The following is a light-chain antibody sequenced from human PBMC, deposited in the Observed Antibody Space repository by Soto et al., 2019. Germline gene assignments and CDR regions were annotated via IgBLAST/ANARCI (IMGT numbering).Light chain of an antibody. V-gene: IGLV2-14*01. CDR2: EVS. J-gene: IGLJ1*01. Sequence: QSALTQPASVSGSPGQSITISCTGTSSDVGGYNYVSWFQQHPGKVPKLMIYEVSNRPSGISNRFSGSKSGNTASLTISGLQAEDEAEYYCSSYTSSGTLVFGSGTKLNVL. CDR3: SSYTSSGTLV. CDR1: SSDVGGYNY.